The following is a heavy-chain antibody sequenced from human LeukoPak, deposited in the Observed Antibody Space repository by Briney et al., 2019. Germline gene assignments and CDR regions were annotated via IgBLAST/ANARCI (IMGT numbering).Heavy chain of an antibody. CDR3: AGEGHYYDSSGYYYGGEDY. Sequence: PSETLSLTCTVSGGSVSSSSYYWGWIRQPPGKGVECIGTIYYAADTYYNPSLESRISISVDTSNTQFSLKLSSVTAADTAVYYCAGEGHYYDSSGYYYGGEDYWGQGTLVTVSS. CDR2: IYYAADT. V-gene: IGHV4-39*07. D-gene: IGHD3-22*01. J-gene: IGHJ4*02. CDR1: GGSVSSSSYY.